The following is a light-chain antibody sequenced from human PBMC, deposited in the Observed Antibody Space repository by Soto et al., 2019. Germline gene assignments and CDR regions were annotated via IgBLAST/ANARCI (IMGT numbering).Light chain of an antibody. Sequence: QSVLTQPPSASGTPGQRVTISCSGSSSNIGSNHVHWYQHLPGTAPKLLISDNSQRPSGVPDRFSGSRSGTSASLTISGLRSEDEADYYYTACDDRLRGWMFGGGTKLTVL. V-gene: IGLV1-47*02. CDR1: SSNIGSNH. J-gene: IGLJ3*02. CDR2: DNS. CDR3: TACDDRLRGWM.